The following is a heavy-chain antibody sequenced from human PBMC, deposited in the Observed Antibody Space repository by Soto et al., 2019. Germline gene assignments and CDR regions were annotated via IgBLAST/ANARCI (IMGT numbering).Heavy chain of an antibody. D-gene: IGHD2-15*01. Sequence: SVKVSCKASGGTLSSYAISWVRQAPGQGLEWMGGIIPIFGTANYAQKFQGRVTITADESTSTAYMELSSLRSEDTAVYYCAGQLLQLKAHSPLAYWGQGTLVTVSS. CDR1: GGTLSSYA. CDR3: AGQLLQLKAHSPLAY. J-gene: IGHJ4*02. CDR2: IIPIFGTA. V-gene: IGHV1-69*13.